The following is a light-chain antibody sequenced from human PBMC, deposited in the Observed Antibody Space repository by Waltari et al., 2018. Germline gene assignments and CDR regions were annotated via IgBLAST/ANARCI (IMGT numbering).Light chain of an antibody. CDR2: NNF. CDR1: DSNVGRTT. V-gene: IGLV1-44*01. Sequence: QSVLTQPPSASGTPGQTVTISCSRGDSNVGRTTVNWYHQLPGTAPKLIVYNNFQRPSGVPDRFSGSKSGTSASLAILGVRSEDESDYYCATWDDSLNGPVFGGGTKVTVL. J-gene: IGLJ2*01. CDR3: ATWDDSLNGPV.